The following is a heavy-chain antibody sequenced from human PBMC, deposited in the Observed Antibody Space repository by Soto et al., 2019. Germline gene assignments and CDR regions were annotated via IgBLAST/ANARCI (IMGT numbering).Heavy chain of an antibody. CDR3: GRGGMPTIGMDV. Sequence: QVQLVESGGGLVKPGGSLRLSCAASGFIFSVYYMSWIRQAPGKGLEWVSSISNSGYTNYADSVKGRFTISRDNAKNSLYLQVNSLRAEDTAVYYCGRGGMPTIGMDVWGRGTTVTVYS. CDR2: ISNSGYT. CDR1: GFIFSVYY. J-gene: IGHJ6*02. D-gene: IGHD2-2*01. V-gene: IGHV3-11*05.